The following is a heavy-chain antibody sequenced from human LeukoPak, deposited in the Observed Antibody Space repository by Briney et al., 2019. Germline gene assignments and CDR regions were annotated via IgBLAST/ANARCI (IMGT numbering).Heavy chain of an antibody. CDR1: GFTFSSYA. CDR3: AKERQTGDYFTSDY. D-gene: IGHD4-17*01. J-gene: IGHJ4*02. V-gene: IGHV3-23*01. Sequence: GGSRRLSCAASGFTFSSYAMSWVRQAPGEGLEWLSAINNRGSSTYYAGSVKDRFTISRDNSENTLYLQMNSLTVDDTAVYFCAKERQTGDYFTSDYWGQGTLVTVSS. CDR2: INNRGSST.